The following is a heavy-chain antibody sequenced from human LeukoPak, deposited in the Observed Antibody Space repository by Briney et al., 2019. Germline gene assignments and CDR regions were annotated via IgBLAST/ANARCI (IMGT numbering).Heavy chain of an antibody. Sequence: SQTLSLTCAVSGGSISSGGYSWSWIRQPPGKGLEWIGYIYHSGSTYYNPSLKSRVTISVDRSKNQFSLKLSSVTAADTAVYYCASLDSRGYSYFNYWGQGTLVTVSS. CDR1: GGSISSGGYS. V-gene: IGHV4-30-2*01. J-gene: IGHJ4*02. CDR2: IYHSGST. D-gene: IGHD3-22*01. CDR3: ASLDSRGYSYFNY.